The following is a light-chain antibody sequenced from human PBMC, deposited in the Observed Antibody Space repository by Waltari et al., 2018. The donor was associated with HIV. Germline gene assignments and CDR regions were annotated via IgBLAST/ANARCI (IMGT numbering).Light chain of an antibody. Sequence: QSVLTQPPSVSGAPGQRVTISCTGSNSNVGAGSDVHWYQQLPGTAPKLLIFGNSNRPSGVPDRFSGSKSGTSASLAITGLQAEDEADYYCQSYDSSLSAYVFGTGTNVTVL. CDR1: NSNVGAGSD. V-gene: IGLV1-40*01. CDR3: QSYDSSLSAYV. CDR2: GNS. J-gene: IGLJ1*01.